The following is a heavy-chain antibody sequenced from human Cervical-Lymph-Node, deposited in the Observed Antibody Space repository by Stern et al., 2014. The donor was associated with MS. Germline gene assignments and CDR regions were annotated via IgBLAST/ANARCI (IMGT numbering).Heavy chain of an antibody. V-gene: IGHV2-26*01. CDR3: ARISYYSDSGTWVGWFDP. J-gene: IGHJ5*02. Sequence: QVTLKESGPVLVKPTETLTLTCTVSGFSLSNARMGVSWIRQTPGKALEWLAHIFSNDEKSYSTSLKSRLIISKDTSKSQVVLIMTNMDPVDTATYYYARISYYSDSGTWVGWFDPWGQGTLVTVSS. CDR1: GFSLSNARMG. D-gene: IGHD3-10*01. CDR2: IFSNDEK.